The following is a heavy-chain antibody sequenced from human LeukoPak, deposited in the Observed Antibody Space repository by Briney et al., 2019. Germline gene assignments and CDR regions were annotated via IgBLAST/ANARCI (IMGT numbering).Heavy chain of an antibody. D-gene: IGHD6-13*01. CDR2: IYSGGST. J-gene: IGHJ4*02. Sequence: GGSLRLFCAASGFTVSSNYMSWVRQAPGKGLEWVSVIYSGGSTYYADSVKGRFTISRDNSKNTLYLQMNSLRAEDTAVYYCARDMAAAGSYWGQGTLVTVSS. V-gene: IGHV3-66*02. CDR3: ARDMAAAGSY. CDR1: GFTVSSNY.